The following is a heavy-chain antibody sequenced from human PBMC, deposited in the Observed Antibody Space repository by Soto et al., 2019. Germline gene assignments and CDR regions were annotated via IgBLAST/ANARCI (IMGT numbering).Heavy chain of an antibody. CDR1: GDTFSSYA. D-gene: IGHD3-22*01. V-gene: IGHV1-69*01. J-gene: IGHJ4*02. CDR2: VIPMFGTA. Sequence: QVQLVQSGAEVKKPGSSVKVSCKASGDTFSSYAINWVRQAPGQGLEWMGGVIPMFGTANYAQKFKGRVTITAGESTSAVYMELSSMRSEDTAVYYCARVGPANYYDSSGYYSPLDYWGQGTLVTVSS. CDR3: ARVGPANYYDSSGYYSPLDY.